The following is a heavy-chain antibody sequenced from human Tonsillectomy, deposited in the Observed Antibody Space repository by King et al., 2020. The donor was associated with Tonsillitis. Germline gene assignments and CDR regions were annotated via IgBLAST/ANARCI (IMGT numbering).Heavy chain of an antibody. Sequence: VQLQESGPGLVKPSETLSLTCTVSGGSISSYYWTWIRQAPGKRLEWIGYIDNTGSTTYNPSLKSRVTMSIDTSSNQFSLNLTSVTAADTAVYYCARRGVYSIGRNPPGYFDYWGQGTLVSVSS. CDR3: ARRGVYSIGRNPPGYFDY. V-gene: IGHV4-59*12. D-gene: IGHD6-19*01. J-gene: IGHJ4*02. CDR2: IDNTGST. CDR1: GGSISSYY.